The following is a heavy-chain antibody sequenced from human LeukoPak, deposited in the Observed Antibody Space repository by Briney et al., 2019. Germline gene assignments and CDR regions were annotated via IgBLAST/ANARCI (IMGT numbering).Heavy chain of an antibody. D-gene: IGHD6-6*01. Sequence: GSLRLSCAASGFTFSSYGMHWVRQAPGKGLEWVAVIWYDGSNKYYADSVKGRFPISRDNSKNTLYLRMNSLRAEDTAVYYCARGRRGSSLALSWFDPWGQGTLVTVSS. V-gene: IGHV3-33*01. CDR1: GFTFSSYG. CDR3: ARGRRGSSLALSWFDP. CDR2: IWYDGSNK. J-gene: IGHJ5*02.